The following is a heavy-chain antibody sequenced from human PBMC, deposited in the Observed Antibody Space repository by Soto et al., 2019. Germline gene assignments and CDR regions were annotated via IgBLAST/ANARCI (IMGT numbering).Heavy chain of an antibody. V-gene: IGHV3-23*01. CDR2: ISGSGGST. CDR3: AKGTGIAAAGVQFDY. J-gene: IGHJ4*02. CDR1: GFTFSSYA. Sequence: QPWGSLWLSCAASGFTFSSYAMSWFRQAPGKGLEWVSAISGSGGSTYYADSVKGRFTISRDNSKNTLYLQMNSLRAEDTAVYYCAKGTGIAAAGVQFDYWGQGTLVTVSS. D-gene: IGHD6-13*01.